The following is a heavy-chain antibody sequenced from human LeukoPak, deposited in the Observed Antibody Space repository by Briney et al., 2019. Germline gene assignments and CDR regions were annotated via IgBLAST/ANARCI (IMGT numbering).Heavy chain of an antibody. Sequence: GGSLRLSCAGAGFTFKNAWMSWVRQAPGKGREWVGLIRSNTDGGTTDYAAPVKGRFTISRDDSKNTLHLQMSSLKTEDTAVYYCATVYWYFDLWGLGTLVSVSA. CDR1: GFTFKNAW. V-gene: IGHV3-15*01. CDR3: ATVYWYFDL. J-gene: IGHJ2*01. CDR2: IRSNTDGGTT.